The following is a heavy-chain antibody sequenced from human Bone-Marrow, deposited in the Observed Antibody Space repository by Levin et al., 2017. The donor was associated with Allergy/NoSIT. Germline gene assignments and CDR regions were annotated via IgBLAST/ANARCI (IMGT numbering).Heavy chain of an antibody. CDR1: GASLSGYY. J-gene: IGHJ6*03. V-gene: IGHV4-34*01. D-gene: IGHD3-16*02. CDR3: ARGGSPSDSIWGSYRYTGGRYMDV. CDR2: VHHGGGT. Sequence: GSLRLSCAVYGASLSGYYWSWIRQPPGKGLEWIAEVHHGGGTNHNPSLESRVTMSVDTSKNQFSLKLSYVTAADTAVYYCARGGSPSDSIWGSYRYTGGRYMDVWGKGTTVIVSS.